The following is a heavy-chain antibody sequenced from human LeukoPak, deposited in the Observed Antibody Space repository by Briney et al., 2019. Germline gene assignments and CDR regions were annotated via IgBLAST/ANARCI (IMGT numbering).Heavy chain of an antibody. CDR2: IWYSGST. V-gene: IGHV4-59*08. CDR3: ARHGPTAFFDY. J-gene: IGHJ4*02. CDR1: GGSISSYY. D-gene: IGHD3/OR15-3a*01. Sequence: SETLSLTCSVSGGSISSYYWSWIRQPPGKGLEWIGYIWYSGSTRYNPSLKSRVTISVDTSENRFSLSLTSVTAADTAVYYCARHGPTAFFDYWGQGILVTVSS.